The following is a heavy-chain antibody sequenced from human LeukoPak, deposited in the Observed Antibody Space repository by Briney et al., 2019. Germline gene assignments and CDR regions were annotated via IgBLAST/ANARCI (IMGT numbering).Heavy chain of an antibody. CDR1: GFTFSSYS. V-gene: IGHV3-21*01. CDR2: ISSSSSYI. D-gene: IGHD6-13*01. CDR3: ARVNSSRYYYYYGMDV. J-gene: IGHJ6*02. Sequence: GGSLRLSCAASGFTFSSYSMNWVRQAPGKGLEWVSSISSSSSYIYYADSVKGRFTISRDNAKNSLYLQMNSLRAEDTAVYYCARVNSSRYYYYYGMDVWSQGTTVTVSS.